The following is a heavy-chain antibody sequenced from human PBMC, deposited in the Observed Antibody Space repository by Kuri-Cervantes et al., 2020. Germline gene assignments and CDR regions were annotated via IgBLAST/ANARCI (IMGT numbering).Heavy chain of an antibody. CDR2: IYTSGST. CDR3: ATSVQWLAPFDY. Sequence: SETLSLTCTVSGGSISSYYWNWIRQPAGKGLEWIGRIYTSGSTNYNPSLKSRVTMSVDTSKNQFSLRLNSVTATNTAVYYCATSVQWLAPFDYWGQGTLVTVSS. CDR1: GGSISSYY. J-gene: IGHJ4*02. V-gene: IGHV4-4*07. D-gene: IGHD6-19*01.